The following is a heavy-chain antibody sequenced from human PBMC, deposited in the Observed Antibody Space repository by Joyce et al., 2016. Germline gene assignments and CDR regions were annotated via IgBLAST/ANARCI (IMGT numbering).Heavy chain of an antibody. CDR3: ARVGRTGYTCDY. Sequence: EVQLVESGGGLVQPGGSLRLSCAASGFGFNTYSIDWVRQAPGKGLEWLSDISASSGTICYADSVKGRFTISRNNAKNSVYLQMNSLRDEDTAVYYCARVGRTGYTCDYWGQGTLVTVSS. V-gene: IGHV3-48*02. D-gene: IGHD5-24*01. J-gene: IGHJ4*02. CDR1: GFGFNTYS. CDR2: ISASSGTI.